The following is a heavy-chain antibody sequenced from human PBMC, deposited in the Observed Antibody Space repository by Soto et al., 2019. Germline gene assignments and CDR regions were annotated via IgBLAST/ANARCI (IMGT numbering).Heavy chain of an antibody. D-gene: IGHD3-16*01. J-gene: IGHJ4*02. Sequence: EVQLVESGGGLVQPGGSLRLSCAASGFTLSTYPFNWVRQAPGKGLEWVSYISGDSNVIHYAESVKGRFTISRDNARNSLYLQMDNLRAEDTAVYYCVSAYGNYVRFFDYWGQGTLVTVSS. CDR1: GFTLSTYP. CDR2: ISGDSNVI. CDR3: VSAYGNYVRFFDY. V-gene: IGHV3-48*01.